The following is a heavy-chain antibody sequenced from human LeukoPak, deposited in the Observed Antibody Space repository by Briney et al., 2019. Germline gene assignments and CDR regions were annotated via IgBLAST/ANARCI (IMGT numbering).Heavy chain of an antibody. D-gene: IGHD2-2*01. V-gene: IGHV3-23*01. CDR3: ARDQGRDIVVVPEENYYYGMDV. Sequence: GGSLRLSCAASGFTFSSYAMSWVRQAPGKGLEWVSAISGSGGSTYYADSVKGRFTISRDNSKNTLYLQMNSLRAEDTAVYYCARDQGRDIVVVPEENYYYGMDVWGQGTTVTVSS. J-gene: IGHJ6*02. CDR1: GFTFSSYA. CDR2: ISGSGGST.